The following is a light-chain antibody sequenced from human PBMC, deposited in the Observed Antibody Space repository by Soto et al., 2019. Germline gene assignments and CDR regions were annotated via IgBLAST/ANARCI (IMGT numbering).Light chain of an antibody. CDR2: GAS. J-gene: IGKJ2*01. Sequence: EIVMTQSPASLSVSPGDGATLSCRASQTIASNLAWYQQKPGQGPRLLIHGASTRAAGVPARFSGSGSGTEFNFTISRLQSEDFAVYYCQQYHNWPPQYTFGQGTKLQNK. CDR1: QTIASN. V-gene: IGKV3-15*01. CDR3: QQYHNWPPQYT.